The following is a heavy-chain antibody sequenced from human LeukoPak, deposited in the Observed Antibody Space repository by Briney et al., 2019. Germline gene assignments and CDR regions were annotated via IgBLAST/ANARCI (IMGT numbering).Heavy chain of an antibody. CDR2: IKQDGSEK. J-gene: IGHJ4*02. V-gene: IGHV3-7*01. Sequence: GGSLRLSCAASGFTFDNYEMNWVRQAPGKGLEWVANIKQDGSEKYYVDSVKGRFTISRDNAKNSLYLQMNSLRAEDTAVYYCARVSGAGGYDTTFDYWGQGTLVTVSS. D-gene: IGHD5-12*01. CDR1: GFTFDNYE. CDR3: ARVSGAGGYDTTFDY.